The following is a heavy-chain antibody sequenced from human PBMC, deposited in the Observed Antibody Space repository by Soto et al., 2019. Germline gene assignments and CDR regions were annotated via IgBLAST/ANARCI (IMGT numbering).Heavy chain of an antibody. CDR1: GFTFSSYS. J-gene: IGHJ4*02. Sequence: EVQLVESGGGLVKPGGSLRLSCAASGFTFSSYSMNWVRQAPGKGLEWVSSISSSSSYIYYADSVKGRFTISRDNAKNSLYLQMHNLRADDTAVYYSARLISPHDYYDSSGYLDYWGQGTLVIVPS. CDR3: ARLISPHDYYDSSGYLDY. D-gene: IGHD3-22*01. V-gene: IGHV3-21*01. CDR2: ISSSSSYI.